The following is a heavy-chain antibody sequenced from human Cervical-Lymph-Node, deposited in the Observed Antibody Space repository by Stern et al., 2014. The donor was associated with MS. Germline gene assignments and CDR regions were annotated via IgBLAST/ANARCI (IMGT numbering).Heavy chain of an antibody. D-gene: IGHD1-26*01. CDR1: GFSLTATGMG. V-gene: IGHV2-5*02. CDR3: AHSIGSRSDH. Sequence: ESGPTLVKPTETLTLTCSFSGFSLTATGMGVGWIRQSPGKALEWLALIYWDDDKLSSPSLKNRLTITKDTSKNQVVLMLTNMDPVDTATYYCAHSIGSRSDHWGQGARVTVSS. J-gene: IGHJ4*02. CDR2: IYWDDDK.